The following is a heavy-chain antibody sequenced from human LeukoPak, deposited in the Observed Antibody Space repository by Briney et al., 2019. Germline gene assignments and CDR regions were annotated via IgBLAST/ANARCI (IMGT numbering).Heavy chain of an antibody. CDR3: ATAYCGGDCYSTDAFDI. CDR1: GFTFSSYS. V-gene: IGHV3-53*01. J-gene: IGHJ3*02. D-gene: IGHD2-21*02. CDR2: IYSGGST. Sequence: GGSLRLSCAASGFTFSSYSMNWVRQAPGKGLEWVSVIYSGGSTYYADSVKGRFTISRDNSKNTLYLQMNSLRAEDTAVYYCATAYCGGDCYSTDAFDIWGQGTMVTVSS.